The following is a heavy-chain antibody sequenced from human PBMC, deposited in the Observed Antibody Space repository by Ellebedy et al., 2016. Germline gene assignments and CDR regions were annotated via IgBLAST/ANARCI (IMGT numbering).Heavy chain of an antibody. J-gene: IGHJ2*01. CDR3: ARAVEMSTIGGYFDL. CDR2: IDHSGST. V-gene: IGHV4-34*01. CDR1: VGSFSGYY. D-gene: IGHD5-24*01. Sequence: SETLSLXXAVYVGSFSGYYWSWIRQPPGKGLEWLGEIDHSGSTNYSPSLKSRVSISIDTSKNQFSLKLSSVTAADTAVYYCARAVEMSTIGGYFDLWGRGTLVTVSS.